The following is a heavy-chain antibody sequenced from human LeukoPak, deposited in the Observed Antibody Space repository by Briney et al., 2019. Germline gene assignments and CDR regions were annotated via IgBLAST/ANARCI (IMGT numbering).Heavy chain of an antibody. CDR1: GFTFSSHE. CDR2: ISSSGSSI. CDR3: ARDNGDPWTYFDY. J-gene: IGHJ4*02. Sequence: PGGSLRLSCAASGFTFSSHEMNWVRQAPGKGLEWISYISSSGSSIYYVDSVKGRFTISRDNAKNSLYLQMNSLRAEDTAVYYCARDNGDPWTYFDYWGQGTLVTVSS. V-gene: IGHV3-48*03. D-gene: IGHD4-17*01.